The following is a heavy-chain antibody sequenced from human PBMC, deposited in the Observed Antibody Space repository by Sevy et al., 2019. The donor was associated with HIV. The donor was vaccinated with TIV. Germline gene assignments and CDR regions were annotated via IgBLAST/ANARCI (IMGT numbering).Heavy chain of an antibody. CDR1: GFTFGDYA. J-gene: IGHJ4*02. V-gene: IGHV3-49*04. Sequence: RLSCTTSGFTFGDYAMNWDRQAPGKGLAWVAFFKSKPYGGTPDRAASVKDRLIISRDDSKSIVYLQMIDLKTEVTGVYYCTRWNGAQSIFDYWGQGAVVPVSS. D-gene: IGHD1-1*01. CDR3: TRWNGAQSIFDY. CDR2: FKSKPYGGTP.